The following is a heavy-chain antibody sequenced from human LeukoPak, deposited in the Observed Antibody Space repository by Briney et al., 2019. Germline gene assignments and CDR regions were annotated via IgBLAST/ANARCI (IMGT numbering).Heavy chain of an antibody. D-gene: IGHD3-9*01. J-gene: IGHJ6*02. V-gene: IGHV4-34*01. CDR2: INHSGST. Sequence: PSETLSLTCAVYGGSFSGYYWSWIRQPPGKGLEWIGEINHSGSTNYNPYPQSRVTISVDTSKNQFSLKLSSVTAADTAVYYCARCRRLRYFDWLSINDQYYYYGMDGWGQGTTVSVSS. CDR3: ARCRRLRYFDWLSINDQYYYYGMDG. CDR1: GGSFSGYY.